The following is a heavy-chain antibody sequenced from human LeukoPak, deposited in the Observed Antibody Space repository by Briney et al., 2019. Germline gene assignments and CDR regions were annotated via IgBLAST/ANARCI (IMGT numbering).Heavy chain of an antibody. D-gene: IGHD2-15*01. Sequence: GGSLRLSCAASGFTFSSYSMNWVRQAPGKGLEWVSSISSSSSYIYYADSVKGRFTIARDNAKNSLYLQMNSLRAEDTAVYYCARLWAYCSGGSCAWDYFDYWGQGTLVTVSS. CDR2: ISSSSSYI. CDR1: GFTFSSYS. V-gene: IGHV3-21*01. CDR3: ARLWAYCSGGSCAWDYFDY. J-gene: IGHJ4*02.